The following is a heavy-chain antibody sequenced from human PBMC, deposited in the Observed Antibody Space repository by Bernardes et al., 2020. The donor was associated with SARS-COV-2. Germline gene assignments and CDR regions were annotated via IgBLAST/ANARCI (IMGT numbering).Heavy chain of an antibody. CDR2: ISAYNGNT. Sequence: ASVKVSCKASGYTFTSYGISWVRQAPGQGLEWMGWISAYNGNTNYAQKLQGRVTMTTDTSTSTAYMELRSLRSDDTAVYYCARVAIVVVIATHYDYWGQGTLVTVSS. D-gene: IGHD2-21*01. V-gene: IGHV1-18*01. CDR3: ARVAIVVVIATHYDY. J-gene: IGHJ4*02. CDR1: GYTFTSYG.